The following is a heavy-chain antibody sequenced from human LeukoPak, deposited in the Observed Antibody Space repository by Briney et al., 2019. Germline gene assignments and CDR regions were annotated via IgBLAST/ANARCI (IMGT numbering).Heavy chain of an antibody. D-gene: IGHD2-21*02. CDR1: GDYVSSNSAA. V-gene: IGHV6-1*01. Sequence: SQTLSLTCAISGDYVSSNSAAWNWIRQSPSRGLEWLGSTYYRSKWYNDYAGSVKSRITINPDTSKNQFSLQLNSVTPEDTAVYYCARGGLAYCGSDCYPLDYWGQGTLVTVSS. CDR2: TYYRSKWYN. J-gene: IGHJ4*02. CDR3: ARGGLAYCGSDCYPLDY.